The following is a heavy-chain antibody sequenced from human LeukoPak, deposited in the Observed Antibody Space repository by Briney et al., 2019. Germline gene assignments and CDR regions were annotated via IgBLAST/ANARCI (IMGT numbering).Heavy chain of an antibody. CDR3: ARRAGEYSHPYDY. J-gene: IGHJ4*02. V-gene: IGHV3-53*01. CDR2: IYSGGNT. D-gene: IGHD2-15*01. Sequence: GGSLRLSCAASGFTVSSNYMSWVRQAPGKGLEWVSFIYSGGNTHYSDSVKGRFTLSRDNSKNTLYLQMNSLRAEDTAIYYCARRAGEYSHPYDYWGQGTLVTVSS. CDR1: GFTVSSNY.